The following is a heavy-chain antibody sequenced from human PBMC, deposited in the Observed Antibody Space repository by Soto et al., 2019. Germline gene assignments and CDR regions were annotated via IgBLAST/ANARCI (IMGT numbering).Heavy chain of an antibody. CDR3: ARGYNFSDNTGYLDY. CDR1: GGSISSYY. J-gene: IGHJ4*02. D-gene: IGHD3-22*01. V-gene: IGHV4-59*01. CDR2: IYYSGST. Sequence: PETLSLTCTVSGGSISSYYWTWSRQPPGKGLEWIGYIYYSGSTNYNPSLKSRVTISVDTSKKEFSLKMSSVTAADTAVYYRARGYNFSDNTGYLDYWGQGALVTVS.